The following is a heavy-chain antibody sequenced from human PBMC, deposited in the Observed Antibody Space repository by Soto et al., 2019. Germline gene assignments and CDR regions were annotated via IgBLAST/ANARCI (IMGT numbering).Heavy chain of an antibody. Sequence: GASVKLSCKASGYTFTSYGISWVRQAPGQGLEWMGWISGYNGDTNYAQKFQDRVSMTIDTSTGTAYMELRSLTSDDTAIYYCAKNGQPPYYYYGLDVWGQGTKVTV. D-gene: IGHD2-8*01. CDR1: GYTFTSYG. CDR3: AKNGQPPYYYYGLDV. J-gene: IGHJ6*02. V-gene: IGHV1-18*01. CDR2: ISGYNGDT.